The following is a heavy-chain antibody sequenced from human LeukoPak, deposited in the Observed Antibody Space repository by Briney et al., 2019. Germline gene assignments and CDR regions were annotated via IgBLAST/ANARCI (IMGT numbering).Heavy chain of an antibody. CDR2: IGSSNTI. Sequence: LSLTCTVSGVSISSSNSYWGWIRQPPGKGLEWLSYIGSSNTIYSADSVKGRFTISRDNAKNSLYLQMNSLRAEDTAVYYCARGSFLITFGGLIVWGQGTLVTVSS. J-gene: IGHJ4*02. D-gene: IGHD3-16*02. V-gene: IGHV3-11*04. CDR1: GVSISSSNSY. CDR3: ARGSFLITFGGLIV.